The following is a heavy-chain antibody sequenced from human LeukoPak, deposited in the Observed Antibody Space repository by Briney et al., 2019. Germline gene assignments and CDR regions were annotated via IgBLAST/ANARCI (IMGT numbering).Heavy chain of an antibody. D-gene: IGHD6-6*01. Sequence: ASVKVSCKASGYTFTSYYMHWVRQAPGQGLEWMGIINPSGGSTSYAQKFQGGVTMTRDMSTSTVYMELSSLRSEDTAVYYCARKGVAARGFDYWGQGTLVTVSS. J-gene: IGHJ4*02. CDR3: ARKGVAARGFDY. V-gene: IGHV1-46*01. CDR2: INPSGGST. CDR1: GYTFTSYY.